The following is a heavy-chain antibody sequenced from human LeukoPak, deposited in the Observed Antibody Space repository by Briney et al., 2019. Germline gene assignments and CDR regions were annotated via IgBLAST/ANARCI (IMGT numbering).Heavy chain of an antibody. J-gene: IGHJ4*02. Sequence: KTGRSLRLSCAASGFTFSNYGMHWIRQPPGKGLEWIGEINHSGSTNYNPSLKSRVTISVDTSKNQFSLKLSSVTAADTAVYYCASGNVVVPAAITGGFDYWGQGTLVTVSS. CDR3: ASGNVVVPAAITGGFDY. V-gene: IGHV4-34*01. D-gene: IGHD2-2*02. CDR2: INHSGST. CDR1: GFTFSNYG.